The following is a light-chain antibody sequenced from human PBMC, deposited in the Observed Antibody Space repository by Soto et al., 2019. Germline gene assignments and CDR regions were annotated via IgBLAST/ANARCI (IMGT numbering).Light chain of an antibody. V-gene: IGLV3-21*04. CDR3: QVWHTTSDHHVV. CDR1: NIGSQS. CDR2: YDR. J-gene: IGLJ2*01. Sequence: VLTQPPSVSVAPGKTARIICGGNNIGSQSVNWYKQKPGQAPILVIYYDRERPSGIPERFSGSNSGNTATLTISRVEAGDEADYYCQVWHTTSDHHVVFGGGTKLTVL.